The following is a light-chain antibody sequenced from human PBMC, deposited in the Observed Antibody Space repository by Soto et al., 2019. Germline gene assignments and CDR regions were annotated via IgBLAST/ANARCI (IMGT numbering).Light chain of an antibody. J-gene: IGKJ2*01. V-gene: IGKV3-20*01. CDR2: AAS. CDR3: DQYGAAHDA. CDR1: QSTGAND. Sequence: EIVLTQSPGTLSLSPGETATLSCRASQSTGANDLAWYQQKPGQAPRLLIYAASSRATGLPDRFSGSGSGTDFALTISRLEPEDFSVYYCDQYGAAHDAFVQGTKLESK.